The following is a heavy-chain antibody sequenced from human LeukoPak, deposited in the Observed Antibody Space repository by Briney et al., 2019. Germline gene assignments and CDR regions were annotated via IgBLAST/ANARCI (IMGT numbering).Heavy chain of an antibody. CDR2: IYHSGST. V-gene: IGHV4-38-2*01. CDR3: ARNPVLDIVVVPAAIFDY. Sequence: PSETLSPTCAVSGYSISSGYYWGWIRQPPGKGLEWIGSIYHSGSTYYNPSLKSRVTISVDTSKNQFSLKLSSVTAADTAVYYCARNPVLDIVVVPAAIFDYWGQGTLVTVSS. J-gene: IGHJ4*02. D-gene: IGHD2-2*03. CDR1: GYSISSGYY.